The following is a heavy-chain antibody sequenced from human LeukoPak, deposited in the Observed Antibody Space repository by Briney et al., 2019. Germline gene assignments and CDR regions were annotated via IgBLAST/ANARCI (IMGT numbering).Heavy chain of an antibody. V-gene: IGHV3-7*01. CDR1: EFIFSRYW. CDR3: ARDLTGQTRYYNT. J-gene: IGHJ4*02. D-gene: IGHD3-10*01. Sequence: GGSLRLSCAGSEFIFSRYWISWARQPPERGLDWVASLKGDGSEKHYAGSVKVRFTISRDNAENSLYLQMNDLRAEDTAVLFCARDLTGQTRYYNTWGQGTLVTVSS. CDR2: LKGDGSEK.